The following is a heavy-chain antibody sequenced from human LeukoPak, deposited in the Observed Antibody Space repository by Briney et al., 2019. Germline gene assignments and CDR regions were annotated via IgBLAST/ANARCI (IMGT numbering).Heavy chain of an antibody. Sequence: PGGSLRLSCAASGFTFSSYAMSWVRQAPGKGPEWVSAISGNGGGAYYADSVKGRFTISRDNSKNTLYLQMNSLRAEDTAVYYCAKGTKVIVVDNYFDYWGQGTLVTVSS. V-gene: IGHV3-23*01. D-gene: IGHD3-22*01. J-gene: IGHJ4*02. CDR2: ISGNGGGA. CDR1: GFTFSSYA. CDR3: AKGTKVIVVDNYFDY.